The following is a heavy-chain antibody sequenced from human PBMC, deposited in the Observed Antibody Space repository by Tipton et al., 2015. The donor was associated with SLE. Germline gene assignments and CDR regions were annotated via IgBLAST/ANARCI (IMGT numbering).Heavy chain of an antibody. CDR1: GYSISSGYY. CDR3: ALTVDFFGAFDI. V-gene: IGHV4-38-2*01. D-gene: IGHD3/OR15-3a*01. J-gene: IGHJ3*02. Sequence: TLSLTCAVSGYSISSGYYWGWIRQPPGKGLEWIGSIYHSGSTYYNPSLKSRVTISVDTSKNQFSLKLSSVTAADTAVYYCALTVDFFGAFDIWGQGTMVTVSS. CDR2: IYHSGST.